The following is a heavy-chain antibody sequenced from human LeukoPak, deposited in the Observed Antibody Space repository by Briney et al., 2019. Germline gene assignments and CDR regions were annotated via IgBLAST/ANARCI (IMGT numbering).Heavy chain of an antibody. Sequence: GGSLRLSCAASGFTFSSYAMHWVRQAPGKGLEWMAVISYDGSNKYYADSVKGRFTISRDNSKNTLYLQMNSLRAEDTAVYYCARDGVGVLASSFDYWGQGTLVTVSS. CDR2: ISYDGSNK. V-gene: IGHV3-30-3*01. D-gene: IGHD1-26*01. J-gene: IGHJ4*02. CDR1: GFTFSSYA. CDR3: ARDGVGVLASSFDY.